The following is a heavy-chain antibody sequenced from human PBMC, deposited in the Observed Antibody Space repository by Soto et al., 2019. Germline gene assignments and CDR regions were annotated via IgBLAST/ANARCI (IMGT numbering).Heavy chain of an antibody. CDR2: INHSGST. Sequence: SETLSLTCAVYGGSFSGYYWSWIHQPPGKGLEWIGEINHSGSTNYNPSLKSRVTISVDTSKNQFSLKLSSVTAADTAVYYCARGRPKHSSSWAKSPADYWGQGTLVTVSS. CDR3: ARGRPKHSSSWAKSPADY. D-gene: IGHD6-13*01. V-gene: IGHV4-34*01. J-gene: IGHJ4*02. CDR1: GGSFSGYY.